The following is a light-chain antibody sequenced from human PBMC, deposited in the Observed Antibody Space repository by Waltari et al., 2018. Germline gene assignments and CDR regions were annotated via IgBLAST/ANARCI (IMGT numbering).Light chain of an antibody. V-gene: IGLV3-19*01. CDR3: HSRKGSDNQVV. J-gene: IGLJ3*02. CDR2: GKE. Sequence: TCQGDSLRTSYASWYQVKPGQAPVLVLFGKEKRPSGIPDRISGYSSGTTSSLTITGAQAEDEADYYCHSRKGSDNQVVFGGGTKLTVL. CDR1: SLRTSY.